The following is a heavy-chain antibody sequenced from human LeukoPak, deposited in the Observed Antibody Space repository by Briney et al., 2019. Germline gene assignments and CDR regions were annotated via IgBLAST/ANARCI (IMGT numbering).Heavy chain of an antibody. J-gene: IGHJ4*01. Sequence: GGSLRLSCEASGFMFSSYDMSWVRQAPGKGLEWVAGIGGSGGNIKYADSVKGRFTISRDNSKNTLFLQMEGVRADDTAVYYCAKCRGAGWSSLYFDYWGQGALVAVSA. CDR1: GFMFSSYD. D-gene: IGHD6-19*01. CDR3: AKCRGAGWSSLYFDY. V-gene: IGHV3-23*01. CDR2: IGGSGGNI.